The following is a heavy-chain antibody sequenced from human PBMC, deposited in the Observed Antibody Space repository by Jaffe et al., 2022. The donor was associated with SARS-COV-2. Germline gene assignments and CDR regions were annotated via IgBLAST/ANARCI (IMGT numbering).Heavy chain of an antibody. D-gene: IGHD2-2*01. V-gene: IGHV3-30*04. CDR3: ASLYCSSTSCIGDDAFDI. Sequence: QVQLVESGGGVVQPGRSLRLSCAASGFTFSSYAMHWVRQAPGKGLEWVAVISYDGSNKYYADSVKGRFTISRDNSKNTLYLQMNSLRAEDTAVYYCASLYCSSTSCIGDDAFDIWGQGTMVTVSS. CDR2: ISYDGSNK. CDR1: GFTFSSYA. J-gene: IGHJ3*02.